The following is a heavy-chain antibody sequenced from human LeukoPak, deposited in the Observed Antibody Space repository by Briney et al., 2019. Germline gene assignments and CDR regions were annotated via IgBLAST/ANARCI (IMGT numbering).Heavy chain of an antibody. CDR2: IKSKTDGGTT. V-gene: IGHV3-15*01. Sequence: KPGGSLRLSCAASGFTFSNAWMSWVRQAPGKGLEWVGRIKSKTDGGTTDYAAPVKGRFTISRDDSKNTLYLQMNSLKTEDTAVYYCTTEVSGGVVISSYYFDYWGQGTLVTVSS. CDR1: GFTFSNAW. J-gene: IGHJ4*02. CDR3: TTEVSGGVVISSYYFDY. D-gene: IGHD3-3*01.